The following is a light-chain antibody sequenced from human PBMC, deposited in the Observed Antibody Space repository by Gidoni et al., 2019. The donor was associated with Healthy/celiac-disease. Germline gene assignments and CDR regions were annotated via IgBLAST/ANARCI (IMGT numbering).Light chain of an antibody. CDR2: DAS. CDR1: QSVRSN. V-gene: IGKV3-15*01. CDR3: QQYNNWWT. Sequence: EIVMTQSPATLSVSPGERATLSCRASQSVRSNLAWYQQKPGQAPRLLIYDASTRATGIPARFSGSGSGTEFTLTISSLPSEDLAVYYCQQYNNWWTFGQGTKVEIK. J-gene: IGKJ1*01.